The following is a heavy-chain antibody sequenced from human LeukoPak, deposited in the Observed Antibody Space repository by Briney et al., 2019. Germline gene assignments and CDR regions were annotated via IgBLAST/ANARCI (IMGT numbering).Heavy chain of an antibody. Sequence: PGGSLRLSCAASRFSYSDFYMNWVRQAPGKGLEGVSYISSTRGYTNYADSVKGRFTISRDNAKNSLYLQMDSLRVEDTAVYYCARAAHQQAALDFWGQGALVTVSS. CDR3: ARAAHQQAALDF. CDR2: ISSTRGYT. V-gene: IGHV3-11*06. CDR1: RFSYSDFY. D-gene: IGHD2-2*01. J-gene: IGHJ4*02.